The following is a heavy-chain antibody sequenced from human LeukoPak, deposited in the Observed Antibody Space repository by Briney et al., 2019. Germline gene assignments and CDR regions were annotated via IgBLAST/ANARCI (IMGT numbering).Heavy chain of an antibody. CDR1: GYTLTELS. CDR3: ASALYGSGSYQEW. J-gene: IGHJ4*02. V-gene: IGHV1-24*01. CDR2: FDPEDGET. D-gene: IGHD3-10*01. Sequence: ASVRVSCKVSGYTLTELSMHWVRQAPGKGLEWMGGFDPEDGETIYAQKFQGRVTMTEDTSTDTAYMELSSLRSEDTAVYYCASALYGSGSYQEWWGQGTLVTVSS.